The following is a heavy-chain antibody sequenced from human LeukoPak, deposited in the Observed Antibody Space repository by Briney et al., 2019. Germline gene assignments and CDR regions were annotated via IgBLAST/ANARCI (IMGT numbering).Heavy chain of an antibody. Sequence: SETLSLTCTVSGGSISSYYWSWIRQPPEKGLEWIGYIYYSGSTNYNPSLQSRVTISVDTSKNQFSLKLCSVTAADTAVYYCARFNRAIAAAGLGWFDPWGQGTLVTVSS. CDR3: ARFNRAIAAAGLGWFDP. CDR1: GGSISSYY. V-gene: IGHV4-59*08. CDR2: IYYSGST. D-gene: IGHD6-13*01. J-gene: IGHJ5*02.